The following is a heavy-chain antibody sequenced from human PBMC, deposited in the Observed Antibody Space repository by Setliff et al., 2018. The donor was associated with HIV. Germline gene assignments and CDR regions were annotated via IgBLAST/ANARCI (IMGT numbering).Heavy chain of an antibody. V-gene: IGHV7-4-1*02. CDR1: GYTFTSYA. J-gene: IGHJ6*02. CDR2: INTNTGDP. CDR3: ATRGEQLYFYGMDV. Sequence: ASVKVSCKASGYTFTSYAMHWVRQAPGQRLEWVGWINTNTGDPTYAQGFTGRSVFSFDTSVSTAYLQISGLKAEDTAVYYCATRGEQLYFYGMDVWGQGTTVTVSS. D-gene: IGHD1-26*01.